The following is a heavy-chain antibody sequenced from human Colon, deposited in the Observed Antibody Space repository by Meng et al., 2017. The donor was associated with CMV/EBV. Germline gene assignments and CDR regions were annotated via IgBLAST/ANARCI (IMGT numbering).Heavy chain of an antibody. J-gene: IGHJ4*02. CDR1: GFTFSNYA. V-gene: IGHV3-23*01. CDR2: IRGTGDYT. D-gene: IGHD1-26*01. CDR3: AKEGKWAGATHYFDY. Sequence: SGFTFSNYAMGWVRQAPGKGLELVSGIRGTGDYTYYADSVKGRFTISRDSSRNTLFLQMNSLRVEDTAVYYCAKEGKWAGATHYFDYWGQGTLVTVSS.